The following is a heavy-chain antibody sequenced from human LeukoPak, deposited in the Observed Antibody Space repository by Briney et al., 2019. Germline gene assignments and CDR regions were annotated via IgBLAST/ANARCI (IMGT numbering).Heavy chain of an antibody. D-gene: IGHD5-24*01. CDR2: IIPIFGTA. J-gene: IGHJ3*02. CDR1: GGTFSSYA. CDR3: AREGEDGYNRGRGAFNI. V-gene: IGHV1-69*05. Sequence: SVKVSCKASGGTFSSYAISWVRQAPGQGLEWMGGIIPIFGTANYAQKFQGRVTITTDESTSTAYMELSSLRSEDTAVYYCAREGEDGYNRGRGAFNIWGQGTMVTVSS.